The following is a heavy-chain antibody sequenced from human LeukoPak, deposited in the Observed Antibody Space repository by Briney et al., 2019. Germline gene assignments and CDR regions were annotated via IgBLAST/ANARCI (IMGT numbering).Heavy chain of an antibody. CDR1: GGSISSYY. CDR2: IYYSGST. V-gene: IGHV4-59*01. Sequence: SETLSLTCTASGGSISSYYWSWIRQPPGKGLEWIGYIYYSGSTNYNPSLKSRVTISVDTSKNQFSLKLSSVTAADTAVYYCARDRPGGSSLDYWGQGTLVTVSS. CDR3: ARDRPGGSSLDY. D-gene: IGHD6-13*01. J-gene: IGHJ4*02.